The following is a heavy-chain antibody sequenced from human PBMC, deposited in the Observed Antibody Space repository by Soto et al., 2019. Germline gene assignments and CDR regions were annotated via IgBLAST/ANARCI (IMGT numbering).Heavy chain of an antibody. J-gene: IGHJ6*02. CDR1: GYTFTSYG. Sequence: QVKLVQSGGEVKKPGASVKLSCTASGYTFTSYGISWVRQAPGQGLEWMGRISAYNGKTNYAQNIQGRVTMTTDTSTRTAYMDLRSLRSDDTAVYYCARGGDVNDYHGMDVWGQGTTVTVSS. CDR2: ISAYNGKT. D-gene: IGHD5-12*01. CDR3: ARGGDVNDYHGMDV. V-gene: IGHV1-18*01.